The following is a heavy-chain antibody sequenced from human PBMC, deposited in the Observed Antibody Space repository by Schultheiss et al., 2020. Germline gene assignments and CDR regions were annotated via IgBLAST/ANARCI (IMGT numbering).Heavy chain of an antibody. V-gene: IGHV3-23*01. CDR3: ARGSGSYRGYYYGMDV. CDR2: ISGSGGST. CDR1: GFTFSSYA. D-gene: IGHD1-26*01. Sequence: GGSLRLSCAASGFTFSSYAMSWVRQAPGKGLEWVSAISGSGGSTYYADSVKGRFTISRDNSKNTLYLQMNSLRAEDTAVYYCARGSGSYRGYYYGMDVWGQGTTVTVSS. J-gene: IGHJ6*02.